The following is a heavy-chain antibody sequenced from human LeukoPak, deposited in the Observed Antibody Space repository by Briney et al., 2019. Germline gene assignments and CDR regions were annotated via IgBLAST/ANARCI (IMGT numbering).Heavy chain of an antibody. J-gene: IGHJ6*02. CDR2: ISAYNGNA. CDR3: ARDQGGVGPYYGMDV. Sequence: ASVTVSCKASGYTFTSYGISWVRQAPGQGLEWMGWISAYNGNANYAQKLQGRVTMTTDTSTSTAYMELRSLRSDDTAVYYCARDQGGVGPYYGMDVWGQGATVTVSS. V-gene: IGHV1-18*01. D-gene: IGHD2-8*02. CDR1: GYTFTSYG.